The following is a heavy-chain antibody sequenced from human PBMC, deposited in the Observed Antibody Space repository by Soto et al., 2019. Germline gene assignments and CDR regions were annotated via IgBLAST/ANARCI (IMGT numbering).Heavy chain of an antibody. CDR3: AKYRRTAAEGYTLDY. J-gene: IGHJ4*02. V-gene: IGHV4-59*01. CDR1: GDSMNNFY. Sequence: SETLSLTCTVSGDSMNNFYWSWIRQPPGKTLEWIGNIFYTGSTTYNPSLESRITMSVDTSKNQFSLRLSSVSAADTAVYFCAKYRRTAAEGYTLDYWGRGTMLTV. D-gene: IGHD6-13*01. CDR2: IFYTGST.